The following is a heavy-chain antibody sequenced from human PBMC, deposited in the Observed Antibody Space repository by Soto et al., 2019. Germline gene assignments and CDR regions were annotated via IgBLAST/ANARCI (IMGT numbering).Heavy chain of an antibody. CDR3: ARGRGYSYGPYYFDY. CDR2: IKSKTDGGTT. CDR1: GFTFSNAW. V-gene: IGHV3-15*01. J-gene: IGHJ4*02. D-gene: IGHD5-18*01. Sequence: PGGSLRLSCAASGFTFSNAWMSWVRQAPGKGLEWVGRIKSKTDGGTTDYAAPVKGRFTISRDDSKNTLYLQMNSLKTEDTALYYCARGRGYSYGPYYFDYWGQGTLVTVSS.